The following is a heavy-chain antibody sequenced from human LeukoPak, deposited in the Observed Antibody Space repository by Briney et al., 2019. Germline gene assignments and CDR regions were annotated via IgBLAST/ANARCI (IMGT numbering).Heavy chain of an antibody. V-gene: IGHV3-23*01. CDR3: AKQAGWGAYFSFLPFDF. CDR1: GFTFSYYG. D-gene: IGHD3-3*01. J-gene: IGHJ4*02. CDR2: FGHNGDIT. Sequence: PGGSLRPSCAASGFTFSYYGLSWVRQAPGKGLEWVSGFGHNGDITYSDSVKGRFTISRDNSKDTLFLQMNSLRADDTAVYFCAKQAGWGAYFSFLPFDFWGRGTLVTVSS.